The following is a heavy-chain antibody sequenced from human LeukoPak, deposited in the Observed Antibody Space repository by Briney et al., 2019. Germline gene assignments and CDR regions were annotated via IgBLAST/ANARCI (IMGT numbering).Heavy chain of an antibody. Sequence: GGSLRLSCEASGFTFSNAWMSWVRQAPGKGLEWVGRLKSKTDGETTDYAAPVKGRFTISGDDSKNTLFLQMNSLKSEDTAVYYCARVWVDRQLVSPRGGFDPWGQGTLVTVSS. D-gene: IGHD6-13*01. J-gene: IGHJ5*02. CDR3: ARVWVDRQLVSPRGGFDP. CDR2: LKSKTDGETT. CDR1: GFTFSNAW. V-gene: IGHV3-15*01.